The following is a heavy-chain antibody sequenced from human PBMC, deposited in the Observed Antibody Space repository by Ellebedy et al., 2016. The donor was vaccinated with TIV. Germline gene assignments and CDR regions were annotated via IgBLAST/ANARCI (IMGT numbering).Heavy chain of an antibody. CDR2: LSGSGGTT. V-gene: IGHV3-23*01. J-gene: IGHJ5*02. Sequence: GGSLRLSCAGSGFSFSNYAMHWVRQAPGEGLEWVSGLSGSGGTTHYADSVKGRFTISRDNSKHILYLQMTGLRAADTATYFWARVRASGTYPNWFDPWGRGTLVSVSS. D-gene: IGHD1-26*01. CDR1: GFSFSNYA. CDR3: ARVRASGTYPNWFDP.